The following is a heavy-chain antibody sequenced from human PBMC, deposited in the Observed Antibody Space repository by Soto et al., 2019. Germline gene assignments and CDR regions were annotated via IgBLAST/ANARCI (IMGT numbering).Heavy chain of an antibody. V-gene: IGHV1-18*01. CDR1: GYTFTSYG. J-gene: IGHJ6*02. Sequence: ASVKVSCKASGYTFTSYGISWVRQAPGQGLEWMGWISAYNGNTNYAQKLQGRVTMTTDTSTSTAYMELRSLRSDDTAVYYCARDQRIVVVPATTDVWGQGTAVTVSS. CDR2: ISAYNGNT. D-gene: IGHD2-2*01. CDR3: ARDQRIVVVPATTDV.